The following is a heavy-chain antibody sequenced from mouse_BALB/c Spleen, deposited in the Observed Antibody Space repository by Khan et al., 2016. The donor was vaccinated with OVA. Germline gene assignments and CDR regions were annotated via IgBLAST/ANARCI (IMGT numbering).Heavy chain of an antibody. CDR1: GYTFTDYA. D-gene: IGHD2-3*01. V-gene: IGHV1S137*01. J-gene: IGHJ2*01. Sequence: QVQLQQSGPELVRPGVSVKISCKGSGYTFTDYAMYWVKQSRAKSLEWIGLISTYSGSTNYNQKFKGKATMTVDKSSSTAYMELARLTSEDSAIYYCARPAYDGYYDYWGQGTTRTVSS. CDR2: ISTYSGST. CDR3: ARPAYDGYYDY.